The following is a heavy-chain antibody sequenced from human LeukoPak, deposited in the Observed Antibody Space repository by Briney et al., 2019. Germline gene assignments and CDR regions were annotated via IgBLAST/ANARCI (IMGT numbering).Heavy chain of an antibody. CDR2: IIPVLGVS. V-gene: IGHV1-69*04. CDR3: TREGVYAPDPSSYHRDAFDI. D-gene: IGHD3-16*02. J-gene: IGHJ3*02. CDR1: GGSFSSYV. Sequence: SVKVSCKASGGSFSSYVITWVRQAPGQGLEWMGRIIPVLGVSNFAQKFQGRVTITADKPTNTAHMELSRLESGDTAVYYCTREGVYAPDPSSYHRDAFDIWGQGTVVIVSS.